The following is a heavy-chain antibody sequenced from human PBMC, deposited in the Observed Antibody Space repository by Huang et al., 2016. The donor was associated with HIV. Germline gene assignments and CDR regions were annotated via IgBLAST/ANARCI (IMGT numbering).Heavy chain of an antibody. D-gene: IGHD5-18*01. V-gene: IGHV5-51*01. CDR3: ARQVDGFRSHFDF. CDR2: IYPRDSET. Sequence: EVLLVQSGAELKEPGESLKISCKASGYGFSSYWIGWVSQQPGKGLEWMGIIYPRDSETKYSPSFDGQVTISADKSTRTAYLQWESLKAPDTAIYFCARQVDGFRSHFDFWGQGTLVSVSS. CDR1: GYGFSSYW. J-gene: IGHJ4*02.